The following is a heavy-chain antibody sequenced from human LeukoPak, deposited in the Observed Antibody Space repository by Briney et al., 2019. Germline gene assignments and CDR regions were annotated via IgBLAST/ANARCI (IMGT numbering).Heavy chain of an antibody. Sequence: GGSLRLSCAASGFTVSTNYMSWVRQAPGKGLEWVSTLYSGGNRYYADSVRGRFTISRDDSRNTLFLQMNNLRVEDAAMYYCAGESGDRPGLPGRWGQGTLVTVSS. CDR2: LYSGGNR. D-gene: IGHD1-26*01. CDR1: GFTVSTNY. J-gene: IGHJ4*02. CDR3: AGESGDRPGLPGR. V-gene: IGHV3-53*01.